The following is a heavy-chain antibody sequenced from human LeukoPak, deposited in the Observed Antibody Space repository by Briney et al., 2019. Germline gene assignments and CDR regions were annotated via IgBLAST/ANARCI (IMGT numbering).Heavy chain of an antibody. J-gene: IGHJ4*02. CDR3: ARTAVDTTMVLGY. CDR1: GYTFSTYW. V-gene: IGHV5-51*01. D-gene: IGHD5-18*01. CDR2: IYTGDSDT. Sequence: PGESLKISCKGSGYTFSTYWIGWVRPMPGKVLEWMGIIYTGDSDTRYSPSFQGEATISADKSISTAYLQWSSLKASDTAIYYCARTAVDTTMVLGYWGQGTLVTVSS.